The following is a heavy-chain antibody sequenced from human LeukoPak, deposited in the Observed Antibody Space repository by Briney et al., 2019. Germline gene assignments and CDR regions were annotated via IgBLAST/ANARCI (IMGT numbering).Heavy chain of an antibody. D-gene: IGHD6-19*01. CDR3: AKDALYSSGWLGYYFDY. CDR1: GFTFSTYG. J-gene: IGHJ4*02. Sequence: PGGSLRLSCAASGFTFSTYGMSWVRQAPGKGLEWVSAISGGGGNTYYADSVKGRFTISRDNSKSTIYLQMNSLRAEDTAVYYCAKDALYSSGWLGYYFDYWGQGTLVTVSS. CDR2: ISGGGGNT. V-gene: IGHV3-23*01.